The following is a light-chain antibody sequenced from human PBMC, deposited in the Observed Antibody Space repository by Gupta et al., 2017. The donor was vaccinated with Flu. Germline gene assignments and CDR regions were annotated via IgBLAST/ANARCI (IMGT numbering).Light chain of an antibody. CDR3: QQSYQIPRT. V-gene: IGKV1-39*01. Sequence: DIQMTQSPSTLSTSVGDRVTITCRASQSISSFLNWYQQKPGKAPKLLVYAASNLQSGVPSRFSGSGYGTDFTLTITSLQPEDFATYYCQQSYQIPRTFGRGTKVDIK. CDR2: AAS. J-gene: IGKJ1*01. CDR1: QSISSF.